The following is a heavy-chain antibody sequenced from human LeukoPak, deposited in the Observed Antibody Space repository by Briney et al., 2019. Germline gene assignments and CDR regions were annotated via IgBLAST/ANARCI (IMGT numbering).Heavy chain of an antibody. CDR3: ARVKRGDYPLDY. V-gene: IGHV3-30-3*01. D-gene: IGHD3-10*01. Sequence: GRSLRLSCAASGFTFSSYAMHWVRQAPGKGLEWVAVISYDGSNKYYADSVKGRFTISRDNSKNTLYLQMNSLRAEDTAVYYCARVKRGDYPLDYWGQGTLVTVSS. J-gene: IGHJ4*02. CDR2: ISYDGSNK. CDR1: GFTFSSYA.